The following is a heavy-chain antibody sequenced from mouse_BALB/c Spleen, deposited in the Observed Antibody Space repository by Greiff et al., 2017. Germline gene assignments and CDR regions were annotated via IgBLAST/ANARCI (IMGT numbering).Heavy chain of an antibody. V-gene: IGHV1S137*01. CDR3: ASTLYGNYFDY. CDR2: ISTYYGDA. D-gene: IGHD2-1*01. Sequence: VQLVESGAELVRPGVSVKISCKGSGYAFTDYAMHWVKQSHAKSLEWIGVISTYYGDASYNQKFKGKATMTVDKSSSTAYMELARLTSEDSAIYYCASTLYGNYFDYWGQGTTLTVSS. CDR1: GYAFTDYA. J-gene: IGHJ2*01.